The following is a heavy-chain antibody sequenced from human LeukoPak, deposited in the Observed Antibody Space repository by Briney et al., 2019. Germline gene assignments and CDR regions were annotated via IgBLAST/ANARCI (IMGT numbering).Heavy chain of an antibody. Sequence: PSETLSLTCAVSGGSISSSNWWSWVRQPPGKGLEWIGEIYHSGSTNYNPSLKSRVTISLDTSKNQFSLKLSSVTAADTAVYYCARHGGVVRGEGRDAFDIWGQGTMVTVSS. V-gene: IGHV4-4*02. CDR1: GGSISSSNW. D-gene: IGHD3-10*01. J-gene: IGHJ3*02. CDR2: IYHSGST. CDR3: ARHGGVVRGEGRDAFDI.